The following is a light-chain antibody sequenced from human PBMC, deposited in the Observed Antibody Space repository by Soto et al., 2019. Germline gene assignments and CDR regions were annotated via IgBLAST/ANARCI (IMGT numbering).Light chain of an antibody. CDR2: DVS. V-gene: IGLV2-14*03. Sequence: QSALTQPASVSGSPGQSITIACTGTSSDVGGYNHVSWYQVHPGKAPRLVIYDVSIRPPGVSDRFSGSTSGNTASLTISGLQAEDEAGYYCSSYTAARTVVFGGGTKLTVL. CDR3: SSYTAARTVV. J-gene: IGLJ3*02. CDR1: SSDVGGYNH.